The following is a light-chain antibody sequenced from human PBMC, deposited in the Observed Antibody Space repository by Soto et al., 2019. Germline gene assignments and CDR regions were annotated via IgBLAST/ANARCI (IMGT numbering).Light chain of an antibody. CDR1: SSDVGSYDL. V-gene: IGLV2-23*02. CDR3: CSYAASSPYV. J-gene: IGLJ1*01. CDR2: EVN. Sequence: QSALTQPASVSGSPGQSITISCTGTSSDVGSYDLVSWYQQHPGTAPKLMIFEVNKRPSGVSNRFSGSKSGNTASLTISGLQAEDEADYYCCSYAASSPYVFGTGTKLTVL.